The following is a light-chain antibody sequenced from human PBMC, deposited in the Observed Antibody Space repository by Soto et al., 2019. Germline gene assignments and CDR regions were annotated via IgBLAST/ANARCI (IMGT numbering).Light chain of an antibody. CDR3: QQCDDVPLT. CDR2: DTS. J-gene: IGKJ4*01. CDR1: QNISNY. Sequence: DIQMNQSPFSLSAFVGDRGPINCQATQNISNYVNWYQQKPGEAPKLLIYDTSNLQTGVPSRFSGSGSGTDFSFTITSLQPEDIGTYYCQQCDDVPLTFGGGTKVDI. V-gene: IGKV1-33*01.